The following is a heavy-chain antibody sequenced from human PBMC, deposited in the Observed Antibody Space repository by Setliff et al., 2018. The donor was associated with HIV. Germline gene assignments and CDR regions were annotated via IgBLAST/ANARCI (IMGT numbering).Heavy chain of an antibody. CDR3: ARVDSDALRYLDY. CDR2: IHPGDSDI. CDR1: GYSFTSYW. J-gene: IGHJ4*02. D-gene: IGHD3-16*01. V-gene: IGHV5-51*01. Sequence: GESLKISCKGSGYSFTSYWIAWVRQMPGKGLEWMGIIHPGDSDIRYSPSFQGQVTISADKSSSTAYLQWSSLKASDTAMYYCARVDSDALRYLDYWGQGTLVTVSS.